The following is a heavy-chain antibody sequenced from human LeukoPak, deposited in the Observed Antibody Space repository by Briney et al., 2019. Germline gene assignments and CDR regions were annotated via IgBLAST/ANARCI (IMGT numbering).Heavy chain of an antibody. J-gene: IGHJ3*02. Sequence: GGSLRLSCAASGFTFSSFAMTWVRQAPGRGLEWVSSITGHGGNTFYADSVKGRFSMSRDNSRNTLYLQLNSLRAEDTAVYYCGRAPKGDYFGVFDMGGKGKMVPV. CDR3: GRAPKGDYFGVFDM. D-gene: IGHD4-17*01. CDR1: GFTFSSFA. CDR2: ITGHGGNT. V-gene: IGHV3-23*01.